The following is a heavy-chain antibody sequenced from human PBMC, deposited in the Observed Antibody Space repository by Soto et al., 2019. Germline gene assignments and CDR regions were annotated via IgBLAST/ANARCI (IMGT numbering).Heavy chain of an antibody. V-gene: IGHV3-33*06. J-gene: IGHJ4*02. CDR3: AKGDGYRTHYFDY. Sequence: GGSLRLSCAASGFTFSSYGMHWVRQAPGKGLEWVAVIWYDGSNKYYADSVKGRFTISRDNSKNTLYLQMNSLRAEDTAVYYCAKGDGYRTHYFDYWGQGTLVTVSS. CDR1: GFTFSSYG. D-gene: IGHD5-12*01. CDR2: IWYDGSNK.